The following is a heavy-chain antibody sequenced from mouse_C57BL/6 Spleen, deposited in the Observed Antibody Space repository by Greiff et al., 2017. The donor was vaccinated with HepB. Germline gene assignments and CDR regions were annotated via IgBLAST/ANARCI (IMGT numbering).Heavy chain of an antibody. V-gene: IGHV1-26*01. CDR1: GYTFTDYY. CDR3: ASEEAWFAY. CDR2: INPNNGGT. J-gene: IGHJ3*01. Sequence: EVQLQQSGPELVKPGASVKISCKASGYTFTDYYMNWVKQSHGKSLEWIGDINPNNGGTSYNQKFKGKATLTVDKSSSTAYMELRSLTSEDSAVYYCASEEAWFAYWGQGTLVTVSA.